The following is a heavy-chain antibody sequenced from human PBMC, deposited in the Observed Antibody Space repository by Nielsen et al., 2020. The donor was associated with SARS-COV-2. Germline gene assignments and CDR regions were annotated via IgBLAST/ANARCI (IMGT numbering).Heavy chain of an antibody. CDR2: IYYSGST. V-gene: IGHV4-59*13. CDR1: GGSISSYY. D-gene: IGHD6-13*01. CDR3: ARDGGSSSWYYYGMDV. Sequence: GSLRLSCTVSGGSISSYYWSWIRQPPGKGLEWIGYIYYSGSTNYNPSLKSRVTISVDTSKNQFSLKLSSVTAADTAVYYCARDGGSSSWYYYGMDVWGQGTTVTVSS. J-gene: IGHJ6*02.